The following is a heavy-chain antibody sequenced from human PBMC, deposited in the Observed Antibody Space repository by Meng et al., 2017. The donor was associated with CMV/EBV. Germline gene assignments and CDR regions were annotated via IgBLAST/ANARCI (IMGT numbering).Heavy chain of an antibody. CDR2: IFSNDDT. Sequence: SGPTLVKPSETLTLTCTVSGFSLSNGRLGVSWIRQPPGKALEWLAHIFSNDDTSYSTSLKDRLTISKGTSKSQVALTMINMDPVDTATYYCARTHDYSSPFDYWGQGTLVTVSS. CDR3: ARTHDYSSPFDY. J-gene: IGHJ4*02. CDR1: GFSLSNGRLG. D-gene: IGHD4-11*01. V-gene: IGHV2-26*01.